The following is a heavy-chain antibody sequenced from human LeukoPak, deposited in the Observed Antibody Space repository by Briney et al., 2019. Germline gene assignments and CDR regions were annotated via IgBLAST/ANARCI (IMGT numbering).Heavy chain of an antibody. CDR3: ARGGIIAARPGYFDY. D-gene: IGHD6-6*01. Sequence: ASVKVSCKASGYTFTSYYMHWVRQAPGQGLEWMGIINPSGGSTSYAQKFQGRVTMTRDMSTSTVYMELSSLRSGDTAVYYCARGGIIAARPGYFDYWGQGTLVTVSS. CDR2: INPSGGST. CDR1: GYTFTSYY. V-gene: IGHV1-46*01. J-gene: IGHJ4*02.